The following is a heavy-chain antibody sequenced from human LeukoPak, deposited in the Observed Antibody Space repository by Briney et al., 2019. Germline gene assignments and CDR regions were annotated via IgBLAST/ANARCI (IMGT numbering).Heavy chain of an antibody. V-gene: IGHV3-30*03. D-gene: IGHD5-18*01. Sequence: GGSLRLSCAASGFTFSSYGMHWVRQAPGKGLEWVAVISYDGSNKYYADSVKGRFTISRDNSKNTLYLQMNSLRAEDTAVYYCARDGDTAMDDAFDIWGQGTMVTVSS. CDR2: ISYDGSNK. CDR3: ARDGDTAMDDAFDI. CDR1: GFTFSSYG. J-gene: IGHJ3*02.